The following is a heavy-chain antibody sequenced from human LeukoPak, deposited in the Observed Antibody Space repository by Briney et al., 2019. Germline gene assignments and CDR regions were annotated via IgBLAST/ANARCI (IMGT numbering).Heavy chain of an antibody. CDR1: GGSISSYY. CDR2: IYYSGST. D-gene: IGHD3-10*01. V-gene: IGHV4-59*08. CDR3: ARQRTYYYRSGIDY. J-gene: IGHJ4*02. Sequence: SETLSLTCTVSGGSISSYYWSWIRQPPGKGLEWIGYIYYSGSTNYNPSLKSRVTISVDTSKNQFSLNLTPVTAADTAVYYCARQRTYYYRSGIDYWGQGTLVTVSS.